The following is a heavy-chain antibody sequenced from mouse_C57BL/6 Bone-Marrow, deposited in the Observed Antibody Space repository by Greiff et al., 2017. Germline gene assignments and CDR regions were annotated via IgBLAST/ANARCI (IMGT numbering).Heavy chain of an antibody. CDR3: ARGVGRCYFDY. J-gene: IGHJ2*01. CDR1: GYTFTDYA. CDR2: VTTYSGNT. D-gene: IGHD4-1*01. V-gene: IGHV1-67*01. Sequence: QVQLQQSGPELVRPGVSVKITCKGSGYTFTDYAMHWVKQSHAKSLEWIGVVTTYSGNTNYKQKFKGKATITVDTSSSTSYMDLARLTSEDSAIYYCARGVGRCYFDYWGQGTTLTVSS.